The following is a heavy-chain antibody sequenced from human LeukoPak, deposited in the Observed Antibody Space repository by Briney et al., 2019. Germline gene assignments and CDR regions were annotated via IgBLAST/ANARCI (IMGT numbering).Heavy chain of an antibody. CDR1: GGTFSSYA. D-gene: IGHD5-24*01. CDR2: IIPIFGTA. V-gene: IGHV1-69*13. Sequence: SVKVSCKASGGTFSSYAISWVRQAPGQGLEWMGGIIPIFGTANYAQKFQGRVTITADESTSTAYMELSSLRSEDTAIYYCARDISGYNCIDCWGQGTLVTVSS. J-gene: IGHJ4*02. CDR3: ARDISGYNCIDC.